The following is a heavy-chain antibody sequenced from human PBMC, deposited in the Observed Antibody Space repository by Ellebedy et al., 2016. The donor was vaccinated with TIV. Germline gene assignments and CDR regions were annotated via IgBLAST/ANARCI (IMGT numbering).Heavy chain of an antibody. V-gene: IGHV3-23*01. CDR1: GFTFSSYA. J-gene: IGHJ3*01. D-gene: IGHD2-21*01. CDR3: AKRVGGAFEL. CDR2: ITGDSVYK. Sequence: GESLKISCSASGFTFSSYAMHWVRQAPGKGLEWVSKITGDSVYKSYADSVKGRFTISRDNTKNTLYLQMNSLRADDTALFYCAKRVGGAFELWGQGTMVTVSS.